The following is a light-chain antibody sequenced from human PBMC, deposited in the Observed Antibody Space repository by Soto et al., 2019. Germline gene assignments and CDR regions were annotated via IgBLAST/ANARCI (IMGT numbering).Light chain of an antibody. Sequence: QSVLTQPASVSGSPGQSITISCTGTSSDVGGYNYVSWYQQHPGKAPKLMIYEVSNRPSGVSNRFSGSKSGNTAYLTISGLRAEDEADSYCLSYTSFNTRVFGGGTKLTVL. V-gene: IGLV2-14*01. CDR1: SSDVGGYNY. J-gene: IGLJ3*02. CDR2: EVS. CDR3: LSYTSFNTRV.